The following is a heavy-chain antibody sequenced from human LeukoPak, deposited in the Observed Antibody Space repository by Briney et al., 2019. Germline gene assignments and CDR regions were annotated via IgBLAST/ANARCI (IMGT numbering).Heavy chain of an antibody. D-gene: IGHD6-13*01. CDR2: ISGSGGST. CDR3: AKGHRGGYPDHYFDY. Sequence: PGGSLRLSCAASGFNFSNYGMSWVRQAPGKGLEWVSAISGSGGSTYYADSVKGRFTISRDNSKNTLYLQMNSLRAEDTAVYYCAKGHRGGYPDHYFDYWGQGTLVTVSS. J-gene: IGHJ4*02. V-gene: IGHV3-23*01. CDR1: GFNFSNYG.